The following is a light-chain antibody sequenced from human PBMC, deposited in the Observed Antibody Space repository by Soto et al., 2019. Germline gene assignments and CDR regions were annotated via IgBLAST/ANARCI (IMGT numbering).Light chain of an antibody. J-gene: IGLJ3*02. Sequence: QSVLTQPASVSGSPGQSITISCTGRRSDIGTYNYLSWYQQHPGKASKLMIYEVSDRPSGISNRFSGSKAGNTASLTISGLQDADESEYYCSSCTIRGTHLGFGGGTKVTVL. V-gene: IGLV2-14*01. CDR2: EVS. CDR1: RSDIGTYNY. CDR3: SSCTIRGTHLG.